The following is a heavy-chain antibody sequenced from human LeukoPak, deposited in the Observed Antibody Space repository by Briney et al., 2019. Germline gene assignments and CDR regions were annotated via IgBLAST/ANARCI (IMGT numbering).Heavy chain of an antibody. Sequence: GGSLRLSCAASGSILSDHHMDWVRQAPGKGLEWISFVNIGSIPTYYADSVRGRFTISRDNAKNSLYLQMNSLRADDTAVYYCARRVPSRVVTDYFDYWGQGALVTVSS. CDR1: GSILSDHH. V-gene: IGHV3-69-1*01. J-gene: IGHJ4*02. CDR3: ARRVPSRVVTDYFDY. CDR2: VNIGSIPT. D-gene: IGHD2-2*01.